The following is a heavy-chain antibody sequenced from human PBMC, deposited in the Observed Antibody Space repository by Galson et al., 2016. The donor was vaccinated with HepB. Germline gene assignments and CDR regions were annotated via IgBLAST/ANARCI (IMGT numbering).Heavy chain of an antibody. Sequence: SLRLSCAASGFSLSNYDMTWLRQAPGKGLEWVSSFGFIGGGTTYADSVKGRFTISSDSSENRVYLQMNSLSAEDTAVYYCARDSEGGPNDFDYWGQGTLVTVSS. CDR3: ARDSEGGPNDFDY. V-gene: IGHV3-23*01. J-gene: IGHJ4*02. D-gene: IGHD1-26*01. CDR2: FGFIGGGT. CDR1: GFSLSNYD.